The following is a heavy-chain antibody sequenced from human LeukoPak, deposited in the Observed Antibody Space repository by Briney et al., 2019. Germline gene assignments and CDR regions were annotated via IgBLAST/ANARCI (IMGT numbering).Heavy chain of an antibody. CDR3: ARRKIAIVVAAYYFDS. D-gene: IGHD3-22*01. CDR1: GFTFSSYW. Sequence: GGSLRLSCAASGFTFSSYWMSWVRQAPGKGLEWVANIKQDGSEKYYVDSVKGRFTISRDNAKKSLYLQMNSLRAEDTAVYYCARRKIAIVVAAYYFDSWGQGTLVTVSS. CDR2: IKQDGSEK. V-gene: IGHV3-7*03. J-gene: IGHJ4*02.